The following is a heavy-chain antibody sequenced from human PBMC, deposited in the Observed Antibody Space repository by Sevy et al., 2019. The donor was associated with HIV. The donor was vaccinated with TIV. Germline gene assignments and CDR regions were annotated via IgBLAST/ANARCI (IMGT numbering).Heavy chain of an antibody. D-gene: IGHD5-18*01. J-gene: IGHJ4*01. V-gene: IGHV3-11*01. CDR1: TFTFSDYY. CDR2: ISSRGSHI. CDR3: ARVRYNYGSYYFDY. Sequence: GGSLRLSCAASTFTFSDYYMTWIRQAPGKGLESVSYISSRGSHIYYADSVKGRFTISRDNAKNSLYLQMNSLRAEDTAVYYCARVRYNYGSYYFDYWGQEPWSPSPQ.